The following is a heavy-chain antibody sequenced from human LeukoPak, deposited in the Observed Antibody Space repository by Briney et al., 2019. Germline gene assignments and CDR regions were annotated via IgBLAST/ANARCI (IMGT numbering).Heavy chain of an antibody. V-gene: IGHV4-34*01. CDR3: ARGPHCSGGSCYSWAKYFQH. D-gene: IGHD2-15*01. CDR1: GGSFSGYY. Sequence: SETLSLTCAVYGGSFSGYYWSWIRQPPGKGLEWIGEINYSGSTNYNPSLKSRVTISVDTSKNQFSLKLSSVTAAGTAVYYCARGPHCSGGSCYSWAKYFQHWGQGTLVTVSS. J-gene: IGHJ1*01. CDR2: INYSGST.